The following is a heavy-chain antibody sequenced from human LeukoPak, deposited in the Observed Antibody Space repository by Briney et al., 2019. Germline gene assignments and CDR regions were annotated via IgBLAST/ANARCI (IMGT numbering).Heavy chain of an antibody. CDR2: TNHSGST. CDR1: GGSFSGYY. D-gene: IGHD5-12*01. Sequence: PSETLSLTCAVYGGSFSGYYWSWIRQPPGKGLEWIGETNHSGSTNYNPSLKSRVTISVDTSKNQFSLKLSSVTAADTAVYYCARNVDIVATISKSVGRFDPWGQGTLVTVSS. CDR3: ARNVDIVATISKSVGRFDP. V-gene: IGHV4-34*01. J-gene: IGHJ5*02.